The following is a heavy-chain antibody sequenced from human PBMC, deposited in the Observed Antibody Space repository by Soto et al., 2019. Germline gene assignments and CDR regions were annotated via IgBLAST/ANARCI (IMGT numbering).Heavy chain of an antibody. CDR3: ARASRVSLAFDI. Sequence: EVQLVETGGGLIQPGGSLRLSCAASGFTVSSHYMSWVRQAPGKGLEWVSVIYSGGSTYYADSVKGRFTISRDNSKNTLYLQMNSLRAEDTAVYYCARASRVSLAFDIWGQGTMVTVSS. D-gene: IGHD3-3*01. CDR2: IYSGGST. V-gene: IGHV3-53*02. J-gene: IGHJ3*02. CDR1: GFTVSSHY.